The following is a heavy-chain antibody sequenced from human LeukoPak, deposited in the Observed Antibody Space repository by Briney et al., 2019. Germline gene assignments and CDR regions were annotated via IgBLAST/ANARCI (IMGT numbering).Heavy chain of an antibody. CDR3: ARESYSSSSAGWFDP. V-gene: IGHV1-18*01. CDR2: ISTYNGNT. CDR1: GYTFTSYD. J-gene: IGHJ5*02. D-gene: IGHD6-13*01. Sequence: ASVKVSCKASGYTFTSYDINWVRQATGQGLEWMGWISTYNGNTNYAQKFQGRVTMTTDTSTSTAYMELRSLRSDDTAVYYCARESYSSSSAGWFDPWGQGTLVTVSS.